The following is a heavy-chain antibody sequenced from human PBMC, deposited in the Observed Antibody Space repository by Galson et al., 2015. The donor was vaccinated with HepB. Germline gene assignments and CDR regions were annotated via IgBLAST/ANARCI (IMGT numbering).Heavy chain of an antibody. D-gene: IGHD3-22*01. CDR2: ISSSSSYI. CDR1: GFTFSSYS. J-gene: IGHJ4*02. V-gene: IGHV3-21*01. CDR3: ASFLDSSGYYYGYY. Sequence: SLRLSCAASGFTFSSYSMNWVRQAPGKGLEWVSSISSSSSYIYYADSVKGRFTISRDNAKNSLYLQMNSLRAEDTAVYYCASFLDSSGYYYGYYWGRGTLVTVSS.